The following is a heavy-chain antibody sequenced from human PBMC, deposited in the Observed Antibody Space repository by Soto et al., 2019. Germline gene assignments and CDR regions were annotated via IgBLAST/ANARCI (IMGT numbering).Heavy chain of an antibody. V-gene: IGHV4-30-4*01. CDR2: IYYSGST. Sequence: SETLSLTCTVSGGSISSGDYYWSWIRQPPGKGLEWIGYIYYSGSTYYNPSLKSRVTISVDTSKNQSSLKLSSVTAADTAVYYCARGETSYYYDSSGYYYVSGAFDIWGQGTMVTVSS. D-gene: IGHD3-22*01. J-gene: IGHJ3*02. CDR3: ARGETSYYYDSSGYYYVSGAFDI. CDR1: GGSISSGDYY.